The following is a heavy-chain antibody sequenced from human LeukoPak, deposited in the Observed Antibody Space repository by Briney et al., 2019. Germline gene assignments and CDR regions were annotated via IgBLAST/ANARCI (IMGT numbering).Heavy chain of an antibody. D-gene: IGHD6-19*01. Sequence: SETLSLTCTVSGGSISSYYWSWIRQPAGKGLEWIGRIYTSGSTNYNPSLKSRVTMSVDTSKNQFSLKLSSVTAADTAVYYCARGSRPYSGGWYGPFDYWGQEPRVTVSS. CDR1: GGSISSYY. CDR2: IYTSGST. J-gene: IGHJ4*02. V-gene: IGHV4-4*07. CDR3: ARGSRPYSGGWYGPFDY.